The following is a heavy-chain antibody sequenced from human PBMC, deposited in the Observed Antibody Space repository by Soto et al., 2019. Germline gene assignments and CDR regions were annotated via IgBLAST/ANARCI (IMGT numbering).Heavy chain of an antibody. J-gene: IGHJ6*02. D-gene: IGHD3-3*01. CDR1: GGSISSGYYY. CDR3: ARDNILGILYGGMDV. V-gene: IGHV4-30-4*01. CDR2: IYYSGCT. Sequence: QVQLQESGPGLVKPSQTLSLTCTVSGGSISSGYYYWSWIRQPPGKGLEWIGYIYYSGCTYYNPSLKSRVTISVDTSKNQFSLKLSSVTAADTAVYYCARDNILGILYGGMDVWGQGTTVTVSS.